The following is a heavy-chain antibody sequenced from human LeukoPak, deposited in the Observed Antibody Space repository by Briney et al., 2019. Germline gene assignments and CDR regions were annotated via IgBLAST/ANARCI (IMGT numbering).Heavy chain of an antibody. CDR2: ISAYNGNT. J-gene: IGHJ4*02. D-gene: IGHD6-25*01. Sequence: ASVKVSCKASGYTFTSYGISWVGQAPGQRGEGMGWISAYNGNTNYAQKLPGRVTMTTDTSTSTAYMQLRTLRSDDTAVYYCARKPLAGRLFDYWGQGTLATVSS. CDR1: GYTFTSYG. V-gene: IGHV1-18*01. CDR3: ARKPLAGRLFDY.